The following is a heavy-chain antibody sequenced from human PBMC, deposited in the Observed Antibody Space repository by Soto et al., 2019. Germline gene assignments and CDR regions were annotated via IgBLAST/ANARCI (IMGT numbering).Heavy chain of an antibody. Sequence: EVQVLESGGGLVQPGGSLRLSCAASGFTFSDSAMTWVRQTPGKGLEYVSSITFNGGSTYYADSVKGRFTISRDNSRNTLYLQMNSLRDEDTALYYCAKDVVDRGISYWGQGSLVTVYS. D-gene: IGHD1-20*01. CDR1: GFTFSDSA. CDR3: AKDVVDRGISY. CDR2: ITFNGGST. V-gene: IGHV3-23*01. J-gene: IGHJ4*01.